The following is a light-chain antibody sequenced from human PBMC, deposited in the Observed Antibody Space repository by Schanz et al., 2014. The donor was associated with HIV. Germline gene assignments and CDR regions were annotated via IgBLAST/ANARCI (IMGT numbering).Light chain of an antibody. J-gene: IGKJ3*01. V-gene: IGKV3D-15*01. CDR3: QQANSFPFT. CDR1: QTVTN. Sequence: EVVMTQSPGTLSVSPGERATLSCRASQTVTNLAWYQQKPGQAPRLLMYDASSRAAGVPDRFSASGSGTEFTLTISSLQPEDFATYYCQQANSFPFTFGPGTKVDIK. CDR2: DAS.